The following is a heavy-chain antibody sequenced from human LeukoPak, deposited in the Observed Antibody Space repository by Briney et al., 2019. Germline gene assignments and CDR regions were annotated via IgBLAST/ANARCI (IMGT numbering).Heavy chain of an antibody. Sequence: PSETLSLTCTVSGGSICSYYWSWIRQPPGKGLEWIGYIYYSGSTNYNPSLKSRVTISVDTSKNQFSLKLSSVTAADTAVYYCARVPSYYYDSSGYYARWFDPWGQGTLVTVSS. CDR3: ARVPSYYYDSSGYYARWFDP. D-gene: IGHD3-22*01. J-gene: IGHJ5*02. V-gene: IGHV4-59*01. CDR2: IYYSGST. CDR1: GGSICSYY.